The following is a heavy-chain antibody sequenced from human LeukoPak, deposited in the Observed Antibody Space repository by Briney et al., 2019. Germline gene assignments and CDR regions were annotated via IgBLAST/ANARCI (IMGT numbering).Heavy chain of an antibody. CDR1: GYTFTSYY. J-gene: IGHJ4*02. V-gene: IGHV1-46*01. CDR2: INPSGGST. CDR3: FVVVPAATPVVFDY. Sequence: ASVKVSCKASGYTFTSYYMHWVRQAPGQGLEWMGIINPSGGSTSYAQKSQGRVTMTRDTSTSTVYMELSSLRSEDTAVYYCFVVVPAATPVVFDYWGQGTLVTVSS. D-gene: IGHD2-2*01.